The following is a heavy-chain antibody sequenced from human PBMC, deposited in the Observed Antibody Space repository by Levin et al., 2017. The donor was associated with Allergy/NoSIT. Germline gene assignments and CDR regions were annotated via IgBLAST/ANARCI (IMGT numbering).Heavy chain of an antibody. CDR2: INPNSGGT. CDR1: GYTFTGYY. Sequence: GESLKISCKASGYTFTGYYMHWVRQAPGQGLEWMGWINPNSGGTNYAQKFQGRVTMTRDTSISTAYMELSRLRSDDTAVYYCARGDGLPHYYYYGMDVWGQGTTVTVSS. CDR3: ARGDGLPHYYYYGMDV. D-gene: IGHD5-12*01. J-gene: IGHJ6*02. V-gene: IGHV1-2*02.